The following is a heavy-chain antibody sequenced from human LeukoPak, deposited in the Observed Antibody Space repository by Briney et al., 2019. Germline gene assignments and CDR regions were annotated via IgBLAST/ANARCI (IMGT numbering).Heavy chain of an antibody. J-gene: IGHJ4*02. V-gene: IGHV3-53*01. Sequence: GGSLLLSCAASGFTVSSNYMSWVRQAPGKGLEWVSVIYSGGSTYYADSVKGRFTISRDNSKNTLYLQMNSLRAEDTAVYYCARENQDYGGKDYWGQGTLVTVSS. CDR3: ARENQDYGGKDY. D-gene: IGHD4-23*01. CDR1: GFTVSSNY. CDR2: IYSGGST.